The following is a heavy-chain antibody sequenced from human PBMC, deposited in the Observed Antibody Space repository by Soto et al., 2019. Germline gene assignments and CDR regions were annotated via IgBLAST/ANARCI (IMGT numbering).Heavy chain of an antibody. J-gene: IGHJ3*01. Sequence: QITLKVSGPTLIQPTQTLTLTCTFSGFSLSTSGVGVGWIRQPPGKALEWLALIYWDDDKRYSSSLTSRLTIAKDTSKNQVVLTMTNMDPVDTGTYYCAHRVRLMSTWNSGAFDFWGQGAMVTVSS. D-gene: IGHD1-7*01. CDR3: AHRVRLMSTWNSGAFDF. CDR1: GFSLSTSGVG. CDR2: IYWDDDK. V-gene: IGHV2-5*02.